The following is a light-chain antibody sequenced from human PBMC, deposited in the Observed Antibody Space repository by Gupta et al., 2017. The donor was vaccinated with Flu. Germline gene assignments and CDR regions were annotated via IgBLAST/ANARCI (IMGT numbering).Light chain of an antibody. CDR2: EVR. CDR3: SSDTGGSFWV. CDR1: SSDVGGYNL. Sequence: SALTQPAAVSGSPGQSITISCSGSSSDVGGYNLVSWYQHHPARAPKLMIYEVRKRPSGVSSRFSASKSGNTASLTISGRQAEDAADYYCSSDTGGSFWVFGGGTKLTVL. J-gene: IGLJ3*02. V-gene: IGLV2-23*02.